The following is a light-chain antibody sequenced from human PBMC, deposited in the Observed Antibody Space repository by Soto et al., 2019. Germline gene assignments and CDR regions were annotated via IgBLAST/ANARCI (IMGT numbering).Light chain of an antibody. CDR3: QSYDSSPGAYVV. J-gene: IGLJ2*01. V-gene: IGLV1-40*01. CDR1: SSNIGAGYD. Sequence: QSVLTQTPSVSGAPGQRVTISCTENSSNIGAGYDVHWYLQLPGTAPKLLIYGNTNRPSGVPDRFSGSKSGTSATLAITGLQAEDEADYYCQSYDSSPGAYVVFGGGTQLTVL. CDR2: GNT.